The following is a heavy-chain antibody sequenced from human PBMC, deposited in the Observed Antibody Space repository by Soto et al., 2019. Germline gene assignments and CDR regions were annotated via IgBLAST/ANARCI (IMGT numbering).Heavy chain of an antibody. CDR3: ASGFYDSRGYSEAFDI. J-gene: IGHJ3*02. CDR1: GGSISGDH. D-gene: IGHD3-22*01. Sequence: PSETLSLTCTVSGGSISGDHWNWIRQPPGKGLEWIAYVSSSGSTKYNPSLKSRVTISIDTTKNQFSLRLSSVTAADTAVYYCASGFYDSRGYSEAFDIWRQGTKVTVSS. CDR2: VSSSGST. V-gene: IGHV4-59*01.